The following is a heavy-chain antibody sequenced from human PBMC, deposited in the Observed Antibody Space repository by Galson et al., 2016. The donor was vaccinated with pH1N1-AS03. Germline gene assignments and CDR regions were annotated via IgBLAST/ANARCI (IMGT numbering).Heavy chain of an antibody. Sequence: SLRLSCAVGGFTFSSYAMFWLRQAPGKGLEYVSAISGNGVSTYYANSVKGRFTISRDNSKNTLYLQMGSLRAEDMAVYYCARGPVSYSNYWFPPPDYWGQGTLVTVSS. CDR3: ARGPVSYSNYWFPPPDY. CDR2: ISGNGVST. D-gene: IGHD6-13*01. J-gene: IGHJ4*02. V-gene: IGHV3-64*01. CDR1: GFTFSSYA.